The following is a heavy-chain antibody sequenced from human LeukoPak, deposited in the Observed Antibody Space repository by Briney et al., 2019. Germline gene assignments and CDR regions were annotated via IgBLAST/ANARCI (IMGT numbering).Heavy chain of an antibody. J-gene: IGHJ3*02. V-gene: IGHV1-2*06. D-gene: IGHD2-2*01. CDR2: INPNSGGT. CDR1: GYTFTGYY. Sequence: ASVKVSCKASGYTFTGYYMHWVRQAPGQGLEWMGRINPNSGGTNYAQKFQGRVTMTRDTSISTAYMELSRLRSDDTAVYYCALDLYQNDAFDIWGQGTMVTVSS. CDR3: ALDLYQNDAFDI.